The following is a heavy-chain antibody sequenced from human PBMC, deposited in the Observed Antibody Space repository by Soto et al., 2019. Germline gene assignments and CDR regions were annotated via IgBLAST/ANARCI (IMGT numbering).Heavy chain of an antibody. D-gene: IGHD2-15*01. CDR3: ARAERYCSGGSCYPLPLGMDV. J-gene: IGHJ6*02. V-gene: IGHV1-69*12. Sequence: QVQLVQSGAEVKKPGSSVKVSCKASGGTFSSYAISWVRQAPGQGLEWMGGIIPIFGTANYAQKFQGRVTIPADESTSTAYMELSSLRSEDTAVYYCARAERYCSGGSCYPLPLGMDVWGQGTTVTVSS. CDR2: IIPIFGTA. CDR1: GGTFSSYA.